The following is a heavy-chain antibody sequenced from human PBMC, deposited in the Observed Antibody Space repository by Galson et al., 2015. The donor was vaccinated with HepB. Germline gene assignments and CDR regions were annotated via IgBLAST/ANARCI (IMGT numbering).Heavy chain of an antibody. J-gene: IGHJ6*02. CDR3: ATGLLIDYSGYDYKYYYGMDV. V-gene: IGHV1-24*01. CDR2: FDPEDGET. CDR1: GYTLTELS. Sequence: SVKVSCKVSGYTLTELSMHWVRQAPGKGLEWMGGFDPEDGETIYAQKFQGRVTMTEDTSTDTAYMELSSLRSEDTAVYYCATGLLIDYSGYDYKYYYGMDVWGQGTTVTVSS. D-gene: IGHD5-12*01.